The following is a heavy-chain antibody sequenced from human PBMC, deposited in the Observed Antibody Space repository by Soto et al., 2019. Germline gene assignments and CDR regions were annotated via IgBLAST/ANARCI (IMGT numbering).Heavy chain of an antibody. Sequence: QVQLQESGPGLVKPSGTLSLTCAVSSGSISSSNWWTWVRQPPGKGLEWIGEIYHSASINYNPSLKGRVTRSVDKSKNQFSLELSSVTASDTAVYFCATRVAATFDNWGQGTLVTVSS. D-gene: IGHD6-19*01. V-gene: IGHV4-4*02. CDR3: ATRVAATFDN. CDR2: IYHSASI. J-gene: IGHJ4*02. CDR1: SGSISSSNW.